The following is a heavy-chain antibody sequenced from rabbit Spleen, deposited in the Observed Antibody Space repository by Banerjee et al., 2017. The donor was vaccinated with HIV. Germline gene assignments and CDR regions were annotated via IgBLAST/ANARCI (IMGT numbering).Heavy chain of an antibody. V-gene: IGHV1S40*01. J-gene: IGHJ6*01. CDR2: INAVTGKA. D-gene: IGHD4-1*01. Sequence: QSLEESGGDLVKPEGSLTLTCKASGVSLNDRDVMCWVRQAPGKGLEWIACINAVTGKAVYASWAKGRFTFSKTSSTTVTLQMTSLTAADTATYFCARDLAGVIGWKFGWWGPGTLVTVS. CDR1: GVSLNDRDV. CDR3: ARDLAGVIGWKFGW.